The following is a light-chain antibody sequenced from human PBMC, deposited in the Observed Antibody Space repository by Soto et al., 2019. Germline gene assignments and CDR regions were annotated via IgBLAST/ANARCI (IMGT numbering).Light chain of an antibody. V-gene: IGKV3-20*01. J-gene: IGKJ1*01. CDR3: QQHNSAPRT. CDR1: QSVNNNY. CDR2: AAS. Sequence: DIVLTQSPGTLSLSAGERATLSCRASQSVNNNYLAWYQHKPGQSPRLLIYAASNRPRGIPDRFGGSGSGTDFTLTVSRLEPEDFAMYYCQQHNSAPRTFGQGTQVEI.